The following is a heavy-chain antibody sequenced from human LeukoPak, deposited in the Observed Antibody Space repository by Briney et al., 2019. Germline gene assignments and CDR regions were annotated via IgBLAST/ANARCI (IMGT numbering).Heavy chain of an antibody. CDR3: ARGDFWSGSHRTFDY. D-gene: IGHD3-3*01. CDR1: GYSISSGYY. CDR2: INHSGST. Sequence: SETLSLTCAVSGYSISSGYYWSWIRQPPGKGLEWIGEINHSGSTNYNPSLKSRVTISVDTSKNQFSLKLSSVTAADTAVYYCARGDFWSGSHRTFDYWGQGTLVTVSS. J-gene: IGHJ4*02. V-gene: IGHV4-34*01.